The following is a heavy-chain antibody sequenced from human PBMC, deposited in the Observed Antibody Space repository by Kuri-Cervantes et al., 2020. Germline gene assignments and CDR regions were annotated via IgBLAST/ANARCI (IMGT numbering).Heavy chain of an antibody. J-gene: IGHJ4*02. CDR3: ATVPGPRVVEDS. Sequence: SLKISCAASGFTFDDYAMHWVRQAPGKGLEWVSGISWNSGSIGYADSVKGRFTISRDNAKNSLYLQMNSLRAEDTAVYYCATVPGPRVVEDSWGQGTLVTVSS. V-gene: IGHV3-9*01. D-gene: IGHD3-22*01. CDR2: ISWNSGSI. CDR1: GFTFDDYA.